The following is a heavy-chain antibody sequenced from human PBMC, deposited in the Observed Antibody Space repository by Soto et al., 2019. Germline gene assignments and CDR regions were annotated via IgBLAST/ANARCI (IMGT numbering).Heavy chain of an antibody. CDR1: GGSLSGYY. D-gene: IGHD6-19*01. J-gene: IGHJ6*02. CDR3: ARARKSRGWYYYYYGMDV. Sequence: SETLSLTCAVYGGSLSGYYWSWIRQPPGKGLEWIGEINHSGSTNYNPSLKSRVTISVDTAKNQFSLKLSSVTAADTAVYDCARARKSRGWYYYYYGMDVWGQGTTVS. V-gene: IGHV4-34*01. CDR2: INHSGST.